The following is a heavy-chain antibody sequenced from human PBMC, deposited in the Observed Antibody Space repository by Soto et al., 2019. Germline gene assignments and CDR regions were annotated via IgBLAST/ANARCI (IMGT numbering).Heavy chain of an antibody. CDR3: AASSVSAPDDSSGDDAFGI. Sequence: ASVKVSCKASGYTFTSYGISWVRQAPGQGLEWMGWISAYNGNTNYAQKLQGRVTMTTDTSTSTAYMELRSLRSEDTAVYYCAASSVSAPDDSSGDDAFGIWGQGTMVTVSS. J-gene: IGHJ3*02. CDR1: GYTFTSYG. CDR2: ISAYNGNT. V-gene: IGHV1-18*01. D-gene: IGHD3-22*01.